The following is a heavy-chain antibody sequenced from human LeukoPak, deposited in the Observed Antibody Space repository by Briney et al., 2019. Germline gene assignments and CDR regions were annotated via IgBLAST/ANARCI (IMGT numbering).Heavy chain of an antibody. D-gene: IGHD1-26*01. CDR3: ARASGTYSLDY. J-gene: IGHJ4*02. Sequence: VASVKVSCKASGYTFTAYYMQWVRQGPGQGVEWMGWINPNTGGTDYAQKFQGRVTMTRDTSISTAYMELSRLKSDDTAVYFCARASGTYSLDYWGQGTLVTVSS. V-gene: IGHV1-2*02. CDR1: GYTFTAYY. CDR2: INPNTGGT.